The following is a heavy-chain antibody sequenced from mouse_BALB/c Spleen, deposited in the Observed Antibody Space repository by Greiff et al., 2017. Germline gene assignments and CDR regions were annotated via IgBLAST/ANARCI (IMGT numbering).Heavy chain of an antibody. CDR3: ARSYGSSFFDY. CDR2: ISSGSSTI. CDR1: GFTFSSFG. J-gene: IGHJ2*01. Sequence: EVQRVESGGGLVQPGGSRKLSCAASGFTFSSFGMHWVRQAPEKGLEWVAYISSGSSTIYYADTVKGRFTISRDNPKNTLFLQMTSLRSEDTAMYYCARSYGSSFFDYWGQGTTLTVSS. V-gene: IGHV5-17*02. D-gene: IGHD1-1*01.